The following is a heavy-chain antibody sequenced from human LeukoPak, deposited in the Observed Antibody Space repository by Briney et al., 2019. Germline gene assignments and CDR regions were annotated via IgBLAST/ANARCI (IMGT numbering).Heavy chain of an antibody. J-gene: IGHJ4*02. CDR2: IYSTGST. CDR1: GDSLTNSPYY. Sequence: PSETLSLTCTVSGDSLTNSPYYWSWIRQPAGKGLEWIGRIYSTGSTNYNPSLMSRVTISVDTSKSQFSLKLTSVTAADTAVYYCAGRYNYGPRWGQGTLVTVSS. V-gene: IGHV4-61*02. CDR3: AGRYNYGPR. D-gene: IGHD5-18*01.